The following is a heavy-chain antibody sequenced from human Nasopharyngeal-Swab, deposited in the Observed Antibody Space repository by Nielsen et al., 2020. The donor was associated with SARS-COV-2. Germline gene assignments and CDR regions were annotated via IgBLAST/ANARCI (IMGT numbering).Heavy chain of an antibody. CDR1: GFTFDDYA. D-gene: IGHD7-27*01. CDR3: VKGVAVVWGHFND. Sequence: SLKISCAASGFTFDDYAMHWVRQAPGKGLEWVSGISCDSVTIGYADSLKGRISISRDNAKNTLYLQMNSLRPEDTARYYCVKGVAVVWGHFNDWGRGTLVTVSS. CDR2: ISCDSVTI. J-gene: IGHJ4*01. V-gene: IGHV3-9*01.